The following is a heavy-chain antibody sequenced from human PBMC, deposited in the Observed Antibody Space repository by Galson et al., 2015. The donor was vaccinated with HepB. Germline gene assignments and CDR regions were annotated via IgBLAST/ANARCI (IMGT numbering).Heavy chain of an antibody. J-gene: IGHJ6*02. V-gene: IGHV1-69*13. CDR2: IIPIFGTA. Sequence: SVKVSCKASGGTFSSYAISWVRQAPGQGLEWMGGIIPIFGTANYAQKFQGRVTITADESTSTAYMELSSLRSEDTAVYYCAKSQGNVVGWGTTPSQIYYYYGMDVWGQGTTVTVSS. CDR1: GGTFSSYA. CDR3: AKSQGNVVGWGTTPSQIYYYYGMDV. D-gene: IGHD2-15*01.